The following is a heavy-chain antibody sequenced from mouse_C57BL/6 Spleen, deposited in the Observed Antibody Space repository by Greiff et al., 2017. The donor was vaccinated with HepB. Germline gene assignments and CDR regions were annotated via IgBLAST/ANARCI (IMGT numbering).Heavy chain of an antibody. Sequence: VQLVESGAELLRPGTSVKVSCKASGYAFTNYLIEWVKQRPGQGLEWIGVINPGSGGTNYNEKFKGKATLTADKSSSTADMQLSSLTSEESAFYFCASSTPVVAPFAYWGQGTLGTVSA. J-gene: IGHJ3*01. V-gene: IGHV1-54*01. CDR2: INPGSGGT. CDR1: GYAFTNYL. CDR3: ASSTPVVAPFAY. D-gene: IGHD1-1*01.